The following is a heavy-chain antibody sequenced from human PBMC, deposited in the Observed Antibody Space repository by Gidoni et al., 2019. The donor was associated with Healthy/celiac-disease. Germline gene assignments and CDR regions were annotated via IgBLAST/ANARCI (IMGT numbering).Heavy chain of an antibody. V-gene: IGHV4-34*01. J-gene: IGHJ3*02. Sequence: QVQLQQWGAGLLQPSETLSLTCAVYGGSCSGSYWSWIHQPPGKGLEWIGEINHSGSTNYNPSLKSRVTISVDTSKNQFSLKLSSVTAADTAVYYCARGVARGYCSGGSCYGAFDIWGQGTMVTVSS. CDR3: ARGVARGYCSGGSCYGAFDI. D-gene: IGHD2-15*01. CDR2: INHSGST. CDR1: GGSCSGSY.